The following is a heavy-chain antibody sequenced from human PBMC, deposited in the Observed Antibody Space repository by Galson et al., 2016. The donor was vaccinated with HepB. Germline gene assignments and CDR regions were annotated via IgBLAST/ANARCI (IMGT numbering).Heavy chain of an antibody. CDR3: VRGGVCSGGRCYSGFEY. V-gene: IGHV1-18*04. J-gene: IGHJ4*02. CDR1: NYTFTSDG. CDR2: ISVHNGNT. D-gene: IGHD2-15*01. Sequence: SVKVSCKASNYTFTSDGISWVRQAPGQGLEWMGWISVHNGNTSYAQKFQGRVTMTTDTSTSTAYMELRSRRSDDTGVYYCVRGGVCSGGRCYSGFEYWGQGTLVTVSS.